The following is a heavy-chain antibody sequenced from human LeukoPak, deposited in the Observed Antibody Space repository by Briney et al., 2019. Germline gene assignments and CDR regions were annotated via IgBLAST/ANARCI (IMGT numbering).Heavy chain of an antibody. CDR3: ANNLGELSSDAFDI. V-gene: IGHV3-21*04. CDR1: GFTFSSYS. CDR2: ISSSSSYI. D-gene: IGHD3-16*02. J-gene: IGHJ3*02. Sequence: KAGGSLRLSCAASGFTFSSYSMNWVRQAPGKGLEWVSSISSSSSYIYYADSVKGRFTISRDNAKNSLYLQMNSLRAEDTAVYYCANNLGELSSDAFDIWGQGTMVTVSS.